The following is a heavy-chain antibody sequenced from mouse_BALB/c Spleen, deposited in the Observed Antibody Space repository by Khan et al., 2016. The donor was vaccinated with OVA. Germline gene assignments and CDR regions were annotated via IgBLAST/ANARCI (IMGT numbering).Heavy chain of an antibody. CDR1: GFAFSSYD. V-gene: IGHV5-9*02. CDR2: INSRGSYT. CDR3: TRHGGFDPYYAMDY. J-gene: IGHJ4*01. Sequence: EVELVESGGGSVKPGGSLKLSCAASGFAFSSYDMSWVRQTPEKRLEWVAIINSRGSYTYYPDSVKGRFTISRDNARNTLYLQLSMLKAEDTALYYCTRHGGFDPYYAMDYWGQGTSVTVSS.